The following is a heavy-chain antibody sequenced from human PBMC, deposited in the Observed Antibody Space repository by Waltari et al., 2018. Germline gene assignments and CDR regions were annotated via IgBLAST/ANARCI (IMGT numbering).Heavy chain of an antibody. V-gene: IGHV3-66*01. CDR2: MYVGGAT. CDR1: GLTISRTY. Sequence: EEQLVESGGGSVQPGGSLRLACAASGLTISRTYMNWVRQAPGKGLEWVAVMYVGGATQYADSVKDRFIISRDNSKNTLYLQMHSLRVDDTAVYYCVRDIPRDDSSCDVWGQGTTVIVSS. J-gene: IGHJ6*02. CDR3: VRDIPRDDSSCDV. D-gene: IGHD6-13*01.